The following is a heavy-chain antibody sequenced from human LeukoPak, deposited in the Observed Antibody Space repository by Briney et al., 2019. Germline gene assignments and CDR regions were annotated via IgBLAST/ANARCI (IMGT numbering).Heavy chain of an antibody. CDR2: ISSSGSNI. CDR3: TRALDSVLDV. Sequence: GGSLRLSCVGSGFTFSSYNMNWVRQAPGKGLEWVSYISSSGSNIYYADSVRGRFTISRDNARNSLYLQMAGLTAEGTALYYCTRALDSVLDVWGNGTTVTVSS. CDR1: GFTFSSYN. D-gene: IGHD3/OR15-3a*01. V-gene: IGHV3-48*01. J-gene: IGHJ6*04.